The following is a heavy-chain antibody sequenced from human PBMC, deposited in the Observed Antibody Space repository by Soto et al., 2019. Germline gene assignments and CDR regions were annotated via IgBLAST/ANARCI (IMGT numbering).Heavy chain of an antibody. J-gene: IGHJ4*02. CDR1: GYTFTSYY. CDR2: INSSGGST. V-gene: IGHV1-46*01. Sequence: GASVKVSCKASGYTFTSYYMHWVRQAPGQGLEWMGIINSSGGSTSYAQKFQGRVTMTRDTSTSTVYMELSSLRSEDTAVYYCARDRPLNYDFWSGPRGGYDYWGQGTLVTVS. D-gene: IGHD3-3*01. CDR3: ARDRPLNYDFWSGPRGGYDY.